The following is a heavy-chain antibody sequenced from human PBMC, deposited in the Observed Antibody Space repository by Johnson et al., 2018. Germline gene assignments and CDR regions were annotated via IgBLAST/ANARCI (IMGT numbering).Heavy chain of an antibody. J-gene: IGHJ6*03. D-gene: IGHD5-12*01. CDR1: GFTFSSYG. CDR3: AKEVRGYEYDWDYYYYMDV. Sequence: QVQLVQSGGGVVQPGRSLRLSCAASGFTFSSYGMHWVRQAPGKGLEWVAVISYDGSNKYYADSVKGRFTISRDNCKNTLYLQMNSLRAEDTRVYYCAKEVRGYEYDWDYYYYMDVWGKGTTVTVSS. V-gene: IGHV3-30*18. CDR2: ISYDGSNK.